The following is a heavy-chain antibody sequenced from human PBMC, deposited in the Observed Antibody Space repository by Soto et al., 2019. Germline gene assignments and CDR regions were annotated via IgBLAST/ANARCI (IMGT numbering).Heavy chain of an antibody. CDR3: AMVDNCVTPPPQAV. CDR2: ISPYSGNT. V-gene: IGHV1-18*01. Sequence: QVQLVQSGDEVRKPGSSVKVSCKASGYIFVNYGIAWVRQAPGQGLEWMGGISPYSGNTHYARKVQGRLTMTTDTSTGTAYMDLGSLTSDETAVYYCAMVDNCVTPPPQAVWGQGTTVTVSS. J-gene: IGHJ6*02. CDR1: GYIFVNYG. D-gene: IGHD5-12*01.